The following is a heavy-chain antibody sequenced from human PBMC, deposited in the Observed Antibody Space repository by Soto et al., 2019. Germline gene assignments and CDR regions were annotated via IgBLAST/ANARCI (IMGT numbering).Heavy chain of an antibody. CDR2: IRTKSNGYAT. CDR1: GFTFSGSA. V-gene: IGHV3-73*01. Sequence: PGGSLRLSCAASGFTFSGSAIHWVRQASGKGLEWVSRIRTKSNGYATTYAASVKGRFTISRDDSKNMAYLQMNGLKTEDTAMYYCSRVEYATSSPIXWGQGTLLTVSX. J-gene: IGHJ4*02. D-gene: IGHD6-6*01. CDR3: SRVEYATSSPIX.